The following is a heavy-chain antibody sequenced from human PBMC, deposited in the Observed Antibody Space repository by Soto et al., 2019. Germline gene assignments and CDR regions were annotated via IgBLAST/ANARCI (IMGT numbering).Heavy chain of an antibody. CDR1: GFTFDDYT. CDR2: ISSDVTSS. CDR3: AKAASGYVTAFDY. V-gene: IGHV3-43*01. J-gene: IGHJ4*02. D-gene: IGHD5-12*01. Sequence: PGGSLRLSCVASGFTFDDYTMHWVRQAPGKGLEWVSLISSDVTSSYYADSLKGRFTISRDNSKNSLFLQMNNLRTEDTALYYCAKAASGYVTAFDYWGQGALVTVSS.